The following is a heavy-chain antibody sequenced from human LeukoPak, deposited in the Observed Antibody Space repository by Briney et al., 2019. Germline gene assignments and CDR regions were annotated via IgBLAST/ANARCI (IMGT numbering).Heavy chain of an antibody. CDR3: ASFYPRTFDY. CDR2: ISSSSSTI. CDR1: GFTFSSYS. Sequence: GRSLRLSCAASGFTFSSYSMNWVRQAPGKGLEWVSYISSSSSTIYYADSVKGRFTISRDNAKNSLYLQMNSLRAEDTAVYYCASFYPRTFDYWGQGTLVTVSS. J-gene: IGHJ4*02. V-gene: IGHV3-48*04. D-gene: IGHD2/OR15-2a*01.